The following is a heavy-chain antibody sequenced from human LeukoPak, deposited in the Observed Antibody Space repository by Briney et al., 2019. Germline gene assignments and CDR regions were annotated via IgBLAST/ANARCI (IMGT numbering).Heavy chain of an antibody. D-gene: IGHD1-26*01. CDR2: INHSGST. CDR1: GFTFSSYA. CDR3: AMSGWELLREADDAFDI. J-gene: IGHJ3*02. V-gene: IGHV4-34*08. Sequence: GSLRLSCAASGFTFSSYAMSWIRQPPGKGLEWIGEINHSGSTNYNPSLKSRVTISVDTSKNQFSLKLSSVTAADTAVYYCAMSGWELLREADDAFDIWGQGTMVTVSS.